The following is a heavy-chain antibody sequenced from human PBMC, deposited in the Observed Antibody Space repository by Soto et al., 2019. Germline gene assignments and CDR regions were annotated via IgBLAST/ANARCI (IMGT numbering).Heavy chain of an antibody. J-gene: IGHJ3*02. D-gene: IGHD3-22*01. V-gene: IGHV1-3*01. Sequence: ASVKVSCKASGYTFTSYDMHWVRQAPGQRLEWMGWINAGNGNTKYSQKFQGRVTITRDTSASTAYMELSSLRSEDTAVYYCARDYYDSSGSSGAFDIWGQGTMVTVSS. CDR3: ARDYYDSSGSSGAFDI. CDR2: INAGNGNT. CDR1: GYTFTSYD.